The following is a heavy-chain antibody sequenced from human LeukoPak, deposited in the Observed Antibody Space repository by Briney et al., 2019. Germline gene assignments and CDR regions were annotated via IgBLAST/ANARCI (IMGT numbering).Heavy chain of an antibody. CDR1: GFTFSSYW. J-gene: IGHJ6*02. CDR2: ISSSSSTI. D-gene: IGHD3-3*01. Sequence: GGSLRLSCAASGFTFSSYWMNWVRQAPGKGLEWVSYISSSSSTIYYADSVKGRFTISRDNAKNSLYLQMNSLRDEDTAVYYCARDGYYDFWSGYPLGGYYGMDVWGQGTTVTVSS. CDR3: ARDGYYDFWSGYPLGGYYGMDV. V-gene: IGHV3-48*02.